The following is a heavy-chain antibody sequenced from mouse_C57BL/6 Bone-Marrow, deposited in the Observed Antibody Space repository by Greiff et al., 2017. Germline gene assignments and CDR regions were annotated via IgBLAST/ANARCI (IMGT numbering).Heavy chain of an antibody. CDR1: GYTFTSYT. Sequence: VQLVESGAELARPGASVKMSCKASGYTFTSYTMHWVKQRPGQGLEWIGYINPSSGYTKYNQKFKDKATLTADKSSSTAYMQLSSLTSEDSAVYYCARCGSSHWYFDVWGTGTTVTVSS. CDR3: ARCGSSHWYFDV. J-gene: IGHJ1*03. D-gene: IGHD1-1*01. CDR2: INPSSGYT. V-gene: IGHV1-4*01.